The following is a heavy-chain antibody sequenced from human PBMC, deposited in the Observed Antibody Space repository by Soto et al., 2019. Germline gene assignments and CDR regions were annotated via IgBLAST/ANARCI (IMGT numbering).Heavy chain of an antibody. V-gene: IGHV1-69*01. D-gene: IGHD3-10*01. CDR3: ARVLYYGSGSYSPYGMDV. J-gene: IGHJ6*02. CDR1: GVSFNNNG. CDR2: VSPPFRTS. Sequence: QVQLVQSGAEVQKPGSSVKVSCKTSGVSFNNNGIGWVRQAPGHGLEWMGGVSPPFRTSNYARKFQGRISITADASTGTVNMELSSLTSGDTAQYYCARVLYYGSGSYSPYGMDVWGQGTTVTVSS.